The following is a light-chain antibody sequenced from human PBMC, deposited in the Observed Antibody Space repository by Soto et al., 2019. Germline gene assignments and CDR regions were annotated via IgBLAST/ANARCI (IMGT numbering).Light chain of an antibody. J-gene: IGLJ2*01. Sequence: QSVLTQPAPVSGSPGQSITISCTGTSNYVGGYNYVSWYQQHPGKAPKLMIYDVSNRPSGVSNRFSGSKSGNTASLTISGLQAEDEADYYCCSYTTSSTVLFGGGTKVTVL. CDR1: SNYVGGYNY. V-gene: IGLV2-14*03. CDR3: CSYTTSSTVL. CDR2: DVS.